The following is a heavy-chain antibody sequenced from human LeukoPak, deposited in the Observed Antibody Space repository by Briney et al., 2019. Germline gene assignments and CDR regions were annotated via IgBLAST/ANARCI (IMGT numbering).Heavy chain of an antibody. V-gene: IGHV1-8*02. CDR2: MNPISGNT. Sequence: APVKVSCKASGYTFSNNDINWVRQATGQGLEWMGWMNPISGNTGFAQNLQGRVTMTTDTSTTTAYMELRSLRSDDTAVYYCARTTAWARTKFDYWGQGTLVTVSS. D-gene: IGHD1-14*01. J-gene: IGHJ4*02. CDR1: GYTFSNND. CDR3: ARTTAWARTKFDY.